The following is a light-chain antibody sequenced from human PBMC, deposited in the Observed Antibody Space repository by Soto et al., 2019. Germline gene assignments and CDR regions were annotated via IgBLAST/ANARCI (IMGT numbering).Light chain of an antibody. CDR3: QQYFGTPWT. J-gene: IGKJ1*01. Sequence: DIVMTQSPDSLAVSLGERASINCESSQSILYSSNNKNYLAWYQQKPGQPPKLLIYWASTRESGVPDRFSGSASGTDFTLTISSLQAEDVAVYYCQQYFGTPWTFGQWTKVESK. V-gene: IGKV4-1*01. CDR2: WAS. CDR1: QSILYSSNNKNY.